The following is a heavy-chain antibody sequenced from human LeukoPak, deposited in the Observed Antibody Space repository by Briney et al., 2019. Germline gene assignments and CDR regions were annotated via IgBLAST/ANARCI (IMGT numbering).Heavy chain of an antibody. CDR2: FDPEDGET. V-gene: IGHV1-24*01. CDR3: ATKGLVPAPRYNWLDP. J-gene: IGHJ5*02. D-gene: IGHD2-2*01. CDR1: GYTLTELS. Sequence: ASVKVSCKVSGYTLTELSMHWVRQAPGKGPEWMGGFDPEDGETIYAQKFQGRVTMTEDTSTDTAYMELSSLRSEVTAVYYCATKGLVPAPRYNWLDPWGQGTLVTVSS.